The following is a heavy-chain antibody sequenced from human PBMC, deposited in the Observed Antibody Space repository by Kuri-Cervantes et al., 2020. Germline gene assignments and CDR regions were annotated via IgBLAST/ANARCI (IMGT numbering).Heavy chain of an antibody. V-gene: IGHV4-34*01. CDR2: INHSGST. CDR3: ARIIPPRATRIKFYYYGMDV. D-gene: IGHD3-3*01. J-gene: IGHJ6*02. Sequence: SETLSLTCAVYGGSFSGYFWSWIRQPPGKGLDWIGEINHSGSTYYSPSLKSRVTISVDTSKNQFSLRFTSVTAADTAVYYCARIIPPRATRIKFYYYGMDVWGQGTTVTVSS. CDR1: GGSFSGYF.